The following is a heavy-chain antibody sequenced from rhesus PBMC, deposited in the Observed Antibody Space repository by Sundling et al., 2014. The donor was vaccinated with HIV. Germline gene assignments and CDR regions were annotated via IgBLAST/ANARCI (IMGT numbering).Heavy chain of an antibody. CDR3: ARVILAGTLFDY. D-gene: IGHD1-1-1*01. J-gene: IGHJ4*01. CDR2: ISDNGGST. CDR1: GDSIRSTF. Sequence: QVQLQESGPGVVKPSETLSLTCAVSGDSIRSTFWSWIRQPPGKGLEWIGRISDNGGSTDYNPSLKSRVTIAKDTSKNQFSLKLSSVTAADTAVYYCARVILAGTLFDYWGQGVLVTVSS. V-gene: IGHV4-173*01.